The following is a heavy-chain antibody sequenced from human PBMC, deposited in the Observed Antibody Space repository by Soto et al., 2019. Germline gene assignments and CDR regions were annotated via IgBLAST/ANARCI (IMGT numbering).Heavy chain of an antibody. Sequence: SVKVSCKASGDTFSSYAISWVRQAPGQGLEWMGGIIPIFGTANYAQKFQGRVTITADKSTSTAYMELSSLRSEDTAVYYCARGHISTGPYYFDYWGQGTQVTVSS. D-gene: IGHD3-9*01. CDR2: IIPIFGTA. J-gene: IGHJ4*02. CDR3: ARGHISTGPYYFDY. CDR1: GDTFSSYA. V-gene: IGHV1-69*06.